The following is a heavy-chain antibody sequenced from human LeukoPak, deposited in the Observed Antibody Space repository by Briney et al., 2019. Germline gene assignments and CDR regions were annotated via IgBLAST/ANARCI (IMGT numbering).Heavy chain of an antibody. Sequence: PGGSLRLSCAGSGFSFNYFAMNWVRQAPGKGLEWVSLISYHGSDKYYADSVKGRFTISRDNAKNSVYLQMNILRVEDTAVYYCASGMIEFDYWGQGTLVTVSS. CDR2: ISYHGSDK. J-gene: IGHJ4*02. V-gene: IGHV3-30*03. D-gene: IGHD1-14*01. CDR3: ASGMIEFDY. CDR1: GFSFNYFA.